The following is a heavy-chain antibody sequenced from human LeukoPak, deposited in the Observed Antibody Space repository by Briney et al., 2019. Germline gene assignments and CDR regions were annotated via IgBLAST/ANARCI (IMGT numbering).Heavy chain of an antibody. V-gene: IGHV1-69*04. CDR2: IIPILGIA. D-gene: IGHD2-21*02. CDR1: GGTFSSYA. J-gene: IGHJ4*02. CDR3: ARGGGGGDIYYFDY. Sequence: SVKVSCKASGGTFSSYAISWVRQAPGQGLEWMGRIIPILGIANYAQKFQGRVTITADKSTSTAYMELGSLRSEDTAVYYCARGGGGGDIYYFDYWGQGTLVTVSS.